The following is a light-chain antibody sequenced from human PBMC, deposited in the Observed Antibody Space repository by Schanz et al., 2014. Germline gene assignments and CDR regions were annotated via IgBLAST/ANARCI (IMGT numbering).Light chain of an antibody. CDR1: SSDVGAYNH. CDR3: SSYTRSSTQV. V-gene: IGLV2-14*03. Sequence: QSALTQPASVSGSPGQSITISCTGSSSDVGAYNHVSWYQQHPGKVPKLILYDVTDRPSGVSNRFSGSKSGNTASLTISGLQAEDEADYYCSSYTRSSTQVFGGGTKLTVL. CDR2: DVT. J-gene: IGLJ3*02.